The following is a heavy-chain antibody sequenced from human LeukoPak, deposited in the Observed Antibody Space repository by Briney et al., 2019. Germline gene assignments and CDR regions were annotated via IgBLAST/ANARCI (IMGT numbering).Heavy chain of an antibody. CDR2: IYYSGST. J-gene: IGHJ6*02. D-gene: IGHD6-13*01. CDR3: ASRRSSSWYYYYYGTDV. Sequence: PSQTLSLTCTVSGGSISSGGYYWSWIRQHPGKGLEWIGYIYYSGSTYYNPSLKSRVTISVDTSKNQFSLKLSSVTAADTAVYYCASRRSSSWYYYYYGTDVWGQGTTVTVSS. V-gene: IGHV4-31*03. CDR1: GGSISSGGYY.